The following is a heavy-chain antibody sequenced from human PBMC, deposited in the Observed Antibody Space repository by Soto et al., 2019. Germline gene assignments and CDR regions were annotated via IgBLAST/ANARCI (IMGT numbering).Heavy chain of an antibody. Sequence: SETLSLTCTVSGGSISSSSYYWGWIRQPPGKGLEWIGSIYYSGSTYYNPSLKSRVTISVDTSKNQFSLKLSSVTAADTAVYYCARYIVRATTFDYWGQGTLVTVSS. V-gene: IGHV4-39*01. CDR1: GGSISSSSYY. CDR2: IYYSGST. CDR3: ARYIVRATTFDY. J-gene: IGHJ4*02. D-gene: IGHD1-26*01.